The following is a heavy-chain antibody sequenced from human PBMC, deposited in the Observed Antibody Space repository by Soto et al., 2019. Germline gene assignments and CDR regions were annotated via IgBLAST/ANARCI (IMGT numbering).Heavy chain of an antibody. CDR1: GGSFSCYY. Sequence: SETLSLTCAVYGGSFSCYYWSWIRQPPGKGLEWIGEINHSGSTNYNPSLKSRVTISVDTSKNQFSLKLSSVTAADTAVYYCVSMYYYDTSGSGPLWGQGTLVTVSS. D-gene: IGHD3-22*01. CDR2: INHSGST. CDR3: VSMYYYDTSGSGPL. J-gene: IGHJ4*02. V-gene: IGHV4-34*01.